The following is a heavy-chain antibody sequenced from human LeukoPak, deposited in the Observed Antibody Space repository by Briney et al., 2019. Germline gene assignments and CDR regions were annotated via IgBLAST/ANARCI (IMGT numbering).Heavy chain of an antibody. V-gene: IGHV4-4*07. D-gene: IGHD3-16*01. J-gene: IGHJ4*02. Sequence: SETLSLTCTVSGASIGTYYWSWIRQPAGKGLEWVGRIFASGTTNYNPSLESRVAMSVDTSKNQFSLNLSSVTAADTAIYYCVQDGPLRSDYWGQGTLVTVSS. CDR1: GASIGTYY. CDR3: VQDGPLRSDY. CDR2: IFASGTT.